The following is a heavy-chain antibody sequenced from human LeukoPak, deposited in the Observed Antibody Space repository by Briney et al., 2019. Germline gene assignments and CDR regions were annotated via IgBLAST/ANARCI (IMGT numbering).Heavy chain of an antibody. D-gene: IGHD6-25*01. V-gene: IGHV4-59*01. CDR2: ITYSVTI. CDR3: ARDPLSANDFDI. J-gene: IGHJ3*02. CDR1: GGSFSNSY. Sequence: SETLSLTSSVSGGSFSNSYWNWIRQPPGKGLEWIGYITYSVTITYNPSLKSRVNISGDTTKNQFSLKLSSVTAADTAVYFCARDPLSANDFDIWGQGTMVTVSS.